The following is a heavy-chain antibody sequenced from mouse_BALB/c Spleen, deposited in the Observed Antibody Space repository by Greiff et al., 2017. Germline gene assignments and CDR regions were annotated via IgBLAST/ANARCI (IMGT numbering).Heavy chain of an antibody. V-gene: IGHV3-6*02. J-gene: IGHJ2*01. CDR3: ARDEDGNYVADY. CDR2: ISYDGSN. Sequence: EVKLVESGPGLVKPSQSLSLTCSVTGYSITSGYYWNWIRQFPGNKLEWMGYISYDGSNNYNPSLKNRISITRDTSKNQFFLKLNSVTTEDTATYYCARDEDGNYVADYWGQGTTLTVSS. CDR1: GYSITSGYY. D-gene: IGHD2-1*01.